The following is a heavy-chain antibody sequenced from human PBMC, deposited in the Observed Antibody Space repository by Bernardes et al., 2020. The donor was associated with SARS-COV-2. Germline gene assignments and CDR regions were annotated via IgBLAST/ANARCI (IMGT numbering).Heavy chain of an antibody. J-gene: IGHJ4*02. CDR3: AKGFWASIFQPAGPGVDY. D-gene: IGHD2-2*01. V-gene: IGHV3-43*01. CDR2: ISWDGGST. Sequence: GGSLRLSCAASGFTFDDYTMHWVRQAPGKGLEWVSLISWDGGSTYYADSVKGRFTISRDNSKNSLYLQMNSLRTEDTALYYCAKGFWASIFQPAGPGVDYWGQRTLVTVYS. CDR1: GFTFDDYT.